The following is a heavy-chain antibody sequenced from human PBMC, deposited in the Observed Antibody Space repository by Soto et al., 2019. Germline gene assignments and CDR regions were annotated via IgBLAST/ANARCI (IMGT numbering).Heavy chain of an antibody. D-gene: IGHD3-16*01. V-gene: IGHV3-21*01. Sequence: GGSLRLSCAASGFTFSSYSMNWVRQAPGKGLEWVSSISSSSSYIYYADSVKGRFTISRDNAKNSLYLQMNSLGAEDTAVYYCARDTSNDAFDIWGQGTMVTVSS. CDR3: ARDTSNDAFDI. CDR2: ISSSSSYI. CDR1: GFTFSSYS. J-gene: IGHJ3*02.